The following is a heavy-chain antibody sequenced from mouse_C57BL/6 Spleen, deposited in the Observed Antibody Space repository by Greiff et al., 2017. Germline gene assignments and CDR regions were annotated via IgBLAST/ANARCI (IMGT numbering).Heavy chain of an antibody. Sequence: VKLVESGAELARPGASVKLSCKASGYTFTSYGISWVKQRTGQGLEWIGEIYPRSGNTYYNEKFKGKATLTADKSSSTAYMELRSLTSEDSAGDFCDRHPTDYWGPGDTLPV. CDR3: DRHPTDY. CDR2: IYPRSGNT. V-gene: IGHV1-81*01. J-gene: IGHJ2*01. CDR1: GYTFTSYG.